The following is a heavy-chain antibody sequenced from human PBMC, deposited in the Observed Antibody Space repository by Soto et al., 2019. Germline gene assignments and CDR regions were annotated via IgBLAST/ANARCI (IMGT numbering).Heavy chain of an antibody. D-gene: IGHD3-22*01. CDR1: GFTFRRYW. J-gene: IGHJ4*02. Sequence: EVQVVESGGGLVQPGGSLRLSCAASGFTFRRYWMHWVRQPPGKGLVWVSRIDSDGTTTQYEDSVRGRFTISRDNAKNTLFLQMNSLRAEDTAVYYCARVGYSGYYLGLFDYWGQGTLVTVSS. CDR2: IDSDGTTT. CDR3: ARVGYSGYYLGLFDY. V-gene: IGHV3-74*03.